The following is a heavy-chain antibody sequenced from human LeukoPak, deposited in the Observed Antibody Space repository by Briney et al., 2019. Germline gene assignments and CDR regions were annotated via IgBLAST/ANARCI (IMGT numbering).Heavy chain of an antibody. CDR2: IYPSGST. J-gene: IGHJ4*02. CDR3: ARGRQYDILTGFDY. V-gene: IGHV4-30-2*01. CDR1: GGSISSGGYS. D-gene: IGHD3-9*01. Sequence: SETLSLTCAVSGGSISSGGYSWSWIRQPPGKGLEWIGYIYPSGSTYYNPSLKSRVTISIDRSKNQFSLKLSSVTAADTAVYYCARGRQYDILTGFDYWGQGTLVTVSS.